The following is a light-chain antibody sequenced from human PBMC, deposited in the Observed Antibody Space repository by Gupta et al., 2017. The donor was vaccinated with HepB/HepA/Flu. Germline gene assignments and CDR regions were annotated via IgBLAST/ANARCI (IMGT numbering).Light chain of an antibody. V-gene: IGLV8-61*01. CDR2: NTN. CDR1: CGSVSATYY. CDR3: MLDMGRGVGV. J-gene: IGLJ3*02. Sequence: VLTPAPSFSVSPGCTVTLTCGLKCGSVSATYYPCWYQQTPGEPPRTVIYNTNTRSAAVPGRFCGSIRGNKAALTIAGAEADDECDDYCMLDMGRGVGVIGGGTKLTVL.